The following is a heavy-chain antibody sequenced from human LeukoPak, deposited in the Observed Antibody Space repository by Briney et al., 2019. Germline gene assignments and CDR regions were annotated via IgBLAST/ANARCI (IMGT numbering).Heavy chain of an antibody. CDR2: IYFSGST. J-gene: IGHJ6*03. CDR1: GGSISSSSVY. CDR3: ATGKERDYFYMDV. V-gene: IGHV4-39*07. Sequence: SETLSLTCTVSGGSISSSSVYWGWIRQPPGMGLDWLGIIYFSGSTLYNPSLNSRVTISLDRSQNQVSLSLTSVTAADTAMYYCATGKERDYFYMDVWGKGTTVTVSS. D-gene: IGHD1-26*01.